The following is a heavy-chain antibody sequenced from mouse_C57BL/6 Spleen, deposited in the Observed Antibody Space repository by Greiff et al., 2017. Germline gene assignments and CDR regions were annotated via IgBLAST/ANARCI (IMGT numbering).Heavy chain of an antibody. J-gene: IGHJ3*01. V-gene: IGHV1-26*01. D-gene: IGHD4-1*01. Sequence: VQLQQSGPELVKPGASVKISCKASGYTFTDYYMNWVKQSHGKSLEWIGDINPNNGGTSYNQKFKGKATLTVDKSSSTAYMELRSLTSEDSAVYYCASPANWDIAWFAYWGQGTLVTVSA. CDR2: INPNNGGT. CDR3: ASPANWDIAWFAY. CDR1: GYTFTDYY.